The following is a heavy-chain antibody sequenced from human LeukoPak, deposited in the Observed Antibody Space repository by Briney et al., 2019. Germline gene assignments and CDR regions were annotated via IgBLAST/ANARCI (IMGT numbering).Heavy chain of an antibody. V-gene: IGHV4-34*01. CDR1: GFTFGDHG. CDR3: ARADIVVVPAAMGAYNWFDP. CDR2: INHSGST. Sequence: PGGSLRLSCTASGFTFGDHGLNWFRQPPGKGLEWIGEINHSGSTNYNPSLKSRVTISVDTSKNQFSLKLNSVTAADTAVYYCARADIVVVPAAMGAYNWFDPWGQGTLVTVSS. J-gene: IGHJ5*02. D-gene: IGHD2-2*01.